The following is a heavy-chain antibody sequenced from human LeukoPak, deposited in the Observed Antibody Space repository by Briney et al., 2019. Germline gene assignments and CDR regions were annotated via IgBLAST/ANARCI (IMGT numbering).Heavy chain of an antibody. Sequence: GGSLRLSCAASGFIFSSYSMSWVRQAPGKGLEWVSVITGSGGNTYYADSVKGRFTISRDNSKNTVYLQMSSLRVDDTAVYYCAKAASSSWPSYYYGMDVWGQGTTVTVSS. CDR2: ITGSGGNT. J-gene: IGHJ6*02. CDR3: AKAASSSWPSYYYGMDV. D-gene: IGHD6-13*01. V-gene: IGHV3-23*01. CDR1: GFIFSSYS.